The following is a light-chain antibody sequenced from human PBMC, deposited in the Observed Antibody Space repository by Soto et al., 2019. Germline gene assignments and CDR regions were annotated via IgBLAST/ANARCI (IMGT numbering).Light chain of an antibody. V-gene: IGLV1-51*01. CDR1: SSNIGNNY. CDR3: GTWDSSLSGVV. Sequence: QSVLTQPPSVSAAPGQKVTISCSGSSSNIGNNYVSWYQQLPGTAPKLLIYDNNDRPSGIPDRFSASKSGTSATLGITGLQTGDEADYYCGTWDSSLSGVVFGGGTKLTVL. CDR2: DNN. J-gene: IGLJ2*01.